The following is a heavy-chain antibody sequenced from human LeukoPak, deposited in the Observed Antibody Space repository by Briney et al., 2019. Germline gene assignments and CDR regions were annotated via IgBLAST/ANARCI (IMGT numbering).Heavy chain of an antibody. J-gene: IGHJ6*03. D-gene: IGHD2-2*01. CDR3: ARHYCSSTSCYSYMDV. V-gene: IGHV5-51*01. CDR2: IYPGDSDT. Sequence: GESLKISCKGSGYSYTSYWIGWVRQMPGKGLEWMGIIYPGDSDTRYSPSFQGQVTISADKSISTAYLQWSSLKASDTAMYYCARHYCSSTSCYSYMDVWGKGTTVTVSS. CDR1: GYSYTSYW.